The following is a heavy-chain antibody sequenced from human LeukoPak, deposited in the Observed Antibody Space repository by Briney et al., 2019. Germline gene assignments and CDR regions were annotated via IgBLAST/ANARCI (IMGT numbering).Heavy chain of an antibody. CDR2: ISGSGGST. D-gene: IGHD3-10*01. V-gene: IGHV3-23*01. Sequence: GGSLRLSCAASGFTFSSYAMSWVRQAPGKGLEWVSAISGSGGSTYYADSVKGRFTISRDNSRNTLYLQMNSLRAEDTAVYYCAKDMVRGVNYYYGMDVGGQGTTVTVS. J-gene: IGHJ6*02. CDR1: GFTFSSYA. CDR3: AKDMVRGVNYYYGMDV.